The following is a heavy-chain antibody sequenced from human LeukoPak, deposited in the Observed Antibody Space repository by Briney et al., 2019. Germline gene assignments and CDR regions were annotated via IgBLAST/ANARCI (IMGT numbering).Heavy chain of an antibody. V-gene: IGHV3-53*01. J-gene: IGHJ6*04. D-gene: IGHD1-26*01. Sequence: PGGSLRLSCAASGFTVNTNYMSWVRQAPGKGLEWVSIMHSVGTTYYADSVKGRFTFSRDNSKNTLYLQMNNLRAEDTAVYYCARDGSSGRGYYYYYGMDVWGEGTTATVSS. CDR2: MHSVGTT. CDR3: ARDGSSGRGYYYYYGMDV. CDR1: GFTVNTNY.